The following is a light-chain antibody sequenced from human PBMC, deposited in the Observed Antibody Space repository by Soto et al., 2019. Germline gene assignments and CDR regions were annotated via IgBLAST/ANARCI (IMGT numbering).Light chain of an antibody. CDR2: DES. J-gene: IGKJ4*01. V-gene: IGKV3-11*01. CDR3: QQRSSWPLT. Sequence: EIVLTQSPATLSLSPGERATLSCRASQSVSRYLAWYQQKPGQAPRLVIYDESNSATGIPARFSGSGSGTDFTLTISSLEPEDFAVYYCQQRSSWPLTFGGGTKVEIK. CDR1: QSVSRY.